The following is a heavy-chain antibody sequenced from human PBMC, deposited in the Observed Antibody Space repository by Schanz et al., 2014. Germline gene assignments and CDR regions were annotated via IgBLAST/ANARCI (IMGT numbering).Heavy chain of an antibody. J-gene: IGHJ3*02. CDR3: ARKMKLGVYGGKGHDSLDI. D-gene: IGHD4-17*01. CDR2: ISSGGGST. Sequence: EVQLLESGGGLVQPGGSLRLSCASSGFSFTTYAMSWVRQAPGKGLEWVSSISSGGGSTYYADSVKGRFTISRDSAKNTLYLQMNTLRAEDTAVYYCARKMKLGVYGGKGHDSLDIWGQGTMVTVSS. V-gene: IGHV3-23*01. CDR1: GFSFTTYA.